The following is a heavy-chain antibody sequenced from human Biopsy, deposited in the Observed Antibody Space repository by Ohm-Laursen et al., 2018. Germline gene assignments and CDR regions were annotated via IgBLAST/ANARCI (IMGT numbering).Heavy chain of an antibody. CDR1: GFSLTTNGMS. V-gene: IGHV2-70*11. CDR2: IDWDDDE. Sequence: TQPLPLTYTFSGFSLTTNGMSVAWIRQPPGKALEWLARIDWDDDEYYNTSLKTRVTISKDTSKNQVVLTMTNMDPVDTATYFCARRRQSEYYDYWGRGSLVAVPS. D-gene: IGHD2/OR15-2a*01. J-gene: IGHJ4*02. CDR3: ARRRQSEYYDY.